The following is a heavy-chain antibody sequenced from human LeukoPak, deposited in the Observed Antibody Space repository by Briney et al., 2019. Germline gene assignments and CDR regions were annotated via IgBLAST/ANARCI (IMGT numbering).Heavy chain of an antibody. V-gene: IGHV4-59*01. Sequence: SETLSLTCTVSGGSISSYYWSWIRQPPGKGLEWIGYIYYSGSTNYNPSLKSRVTISVDTSKNQFSLKLSSVTAADTAVYYCARDLGPYDSSGRGLDYWGQGTLVTVSS. CDR1: GGSISSYY. CDR3: ARDLGPYDSSGRGLDY. CDR2: IYYSGST. D-gene: IGHD3-22*01. J-gene: IGHJ4*02.